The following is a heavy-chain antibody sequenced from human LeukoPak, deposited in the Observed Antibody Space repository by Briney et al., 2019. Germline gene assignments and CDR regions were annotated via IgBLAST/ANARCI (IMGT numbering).Heavy chain of an antibody. CDR3: ASSGDYSNYVYAFDI. V-gene: IGHV4-59*01. Sequence: PSETLSLTCTVSGGSISSYYWSWIRQPPGKGLEWIGYIYYSGSANYNPSLKSRVTISVDTSKNQFSLKLSSVTAADTAVYYCASSGDYSNYVYAFDIWGQGTMVTVSS. D-gene: IGHD4-11*01. CDR1: GGSISSYY. J-gene: IGHJ3*02. CDR2: IYYSGSA.